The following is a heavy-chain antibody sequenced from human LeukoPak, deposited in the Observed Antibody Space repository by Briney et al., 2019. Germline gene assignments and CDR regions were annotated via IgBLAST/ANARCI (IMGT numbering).Heavy chain of an antibody. CDR3: ARDPNLGGILDSSGPGGKFDC. V-gene: IGHV1-69*04. D-gene: IGHD6-19*01. CDR2: IIPILGIA. Sequence: SVKVSCKASGGTFSSYAISWVRQAPGQGLEWMGRIIPILGIANYAQKFQGRVTITADKSTSTAYMELSSLRSEDTAVYYCARDPNLGGILDSSGPGGKFDCWGQGTLVTVSS. CDR1: GGTFSSYA. J-gene: IGHJ4*02.